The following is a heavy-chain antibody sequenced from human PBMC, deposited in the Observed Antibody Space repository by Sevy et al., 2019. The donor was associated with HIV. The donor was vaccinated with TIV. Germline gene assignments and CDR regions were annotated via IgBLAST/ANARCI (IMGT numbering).Heavy chain of an antibody. J-gene: IGHJ6*03. CDR3: TTVRSDDSSGYYSLYYYYYYMDV. D-gene: IGHD3-22*01. V-gene: IGHV3-15*01. CDR1: GFTFSNAW. CDR2: IKSKTDGWTT. Sequence: GGSLRLSCAASGFTFSNAWMSWVRQAPGKGLEWVGRIKSKTDGWTTDYAAPVKGRFTISRDDSKNTLYLQMNSLKTEDTPVYYCTTVRSDDSSGYYSLYYYYYYMDVWGKGTTVTVSS.